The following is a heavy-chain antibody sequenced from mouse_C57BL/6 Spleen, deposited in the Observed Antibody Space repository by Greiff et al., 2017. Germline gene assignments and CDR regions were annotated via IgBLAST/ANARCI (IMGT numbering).Heavy chain of an antibody. Sequence: DVMLVESGEGLVKPGGSLKLSCAASGFTFSSYAMSWVRQTPEKRLAWVAYISSGGDYIYYADTVKGRFTISRDNARNTLYLQMSSLKSEDTAMYYCTRAPYRRGGYAMDYWGQGTSVTVSS. CDR2: ISSGGDYI. CDR3: TRAPYRRGGYAMDY. D-gene: IGHD5-1-1*01. J-gene: IGHJ4*01. CDR1: GFTFSSYA. V-gene: IGHV5-9-1*02.